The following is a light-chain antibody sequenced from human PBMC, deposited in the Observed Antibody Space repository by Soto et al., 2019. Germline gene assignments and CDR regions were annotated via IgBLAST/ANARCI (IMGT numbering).Light chain of an antibody. CDR3: QQYGRSPPNT. CDR1: QRVSSTY. J-gene: IGKJ4*01. Sequence: EIVLTQSPGTLSLSPGVRATLSCRASQRVSSTYLAWYQQKPGQAPRLLIYGASSRATGIPDRFSGSGSGTDFTITISRLEPEDFAVYYCQQYGRSPPNTFGGGTKVDIK. V-gene: IGKV3-20*01. CDR2: GAS.